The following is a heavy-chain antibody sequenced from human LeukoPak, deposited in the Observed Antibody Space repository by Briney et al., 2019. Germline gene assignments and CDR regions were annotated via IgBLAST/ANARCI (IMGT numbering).Heavy chain of an antibody. Sequence: GGSLRLSCAASGFTFSSYAMSWVRQAPGKGLEWVSAISGSGGSTYYADSVKGRFTISRDNSKNTLYLQMNSLRAEDTAEYYCAKWKIVVVTATSFDYWGQGTLVTVSS. CDR2: ISGSGGST. CDR3: AKWKIVVVTATSFDY. CDR1: GFTFSSYA. J-gene: IGHJ4*02. D-gene: IGHD2-21*02. V-gene: IGHV3-23*01.